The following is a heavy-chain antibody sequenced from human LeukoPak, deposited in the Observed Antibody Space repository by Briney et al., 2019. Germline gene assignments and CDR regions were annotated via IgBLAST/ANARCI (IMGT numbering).Heavy chain of an antibody. V-gene: IGHV4-39*07. CDR3: ASPRGAARRVWFDP. D-gene: IGHD6-6*01. Sequence: SETLSLTCTVSGGSISSSSYYWGWIRQPPGKGLEWIGSIYYSGSTYYNPSLKSRVTISVDTSKNQFSLKLSSVTAADTAVYYCASPRGAARRVWFDPWGQGTLVTVSS. J-gene: IGHJ5*02. CDR1: GGSISSSSYY. CDR2: IYYSGST.